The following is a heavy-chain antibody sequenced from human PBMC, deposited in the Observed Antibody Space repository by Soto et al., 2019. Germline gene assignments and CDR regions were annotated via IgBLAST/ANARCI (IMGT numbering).Heavy chain of an antibody. CDR3: ARISTGGRDFWRHYFDY. J-gene: IGHJ4*02. D-gene: IGHD3-3*01. V-gene: IGHV3-23*01. CDR2: ISGSGGST. Sequence: GGSLRLSCAASGFTFFNYAIIWVRQAPGTGLGWVLGISGSGGSTYCAGSVKGRFTISRDNSKATVSLQMNSLRAEDTAVYYCARISTGGRDFWRHYFDYWGQGALVTVSS. CDR1: GFTFFNYA.